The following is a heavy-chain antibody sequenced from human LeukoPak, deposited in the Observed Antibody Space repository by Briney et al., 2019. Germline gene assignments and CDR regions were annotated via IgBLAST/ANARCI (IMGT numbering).Heavy chain of an antibody. J-gene: IGHJ4*02. Sequence: KASETLSLXCTVSGGSISSYYWSWIRQPPGKGLEWIGYIYYSGSTNYDPSLKSRVTISVDTSKNQFSLKLNSVTAADTALYYCAKGSSWYSPFDQWGQGTLVTVSS. D-gene: IGHD6-13*01. V-gene: IGHV4-59*01. CDR2: IYYSGST. CDR1: GGSISSYY. CDR3: AKGSSWYSPFDQ.